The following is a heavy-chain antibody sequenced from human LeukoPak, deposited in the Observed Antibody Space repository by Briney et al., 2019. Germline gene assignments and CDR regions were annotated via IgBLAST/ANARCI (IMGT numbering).Heavy chain of an antibody. J-gene: IGHJ6*03. Sequence: SETLSLTCTVSGGSMSSYYWSWIRQPPGKGLEWIGYIYYSGSTNYNPSLKSRVTISVDTSKNQFSLKLSSVTAADTAVYYCARIHYDFWSGYRSHYYYYYMDVWGKGTTVTVSS. CDR1: GGSMSSYY. CDR2: IYYSGST. CDR3: ARIHYDFWSGYRSHYYYYYMDV. D-gene: IGHD3-3*01. V-gene: IGHV4-59*01.